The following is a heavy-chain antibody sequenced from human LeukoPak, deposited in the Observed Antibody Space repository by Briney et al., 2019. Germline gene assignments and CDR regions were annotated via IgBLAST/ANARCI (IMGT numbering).Heavy chain of an antibody. CDR1: GFTFSSYA. J-gene: IGHJ4*02. CDR2: ISYDGSNK. Sequence: SGRSLRLSCAASGFTFSSYAMHWVRQAPGKGLEWVAVISYDGSNKYYADSVKGRFTISRDNSKNTLYLQMNSLRAEDTAVYYCARGLGYCSGGSCYDYWGQGTLVSVSS. D-gene: IGHD2-15*01. CDR3: ARGLGYCSGGSCYDY. V-gene: IGHV3-30*04.